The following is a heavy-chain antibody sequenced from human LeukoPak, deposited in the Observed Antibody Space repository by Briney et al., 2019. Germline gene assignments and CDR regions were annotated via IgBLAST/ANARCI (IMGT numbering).Heavy chain of an antibody. CDR2: ITGSGGST. CDR3: ANSPKSDY. J-gene: IGHJ4*02. CDR1: GFTFSSYG. Sequence: GGSLRLSCAASGFTFSSYGMSWFRQAPGKGLEWLSAITGSGGSTYYADSVQGRFTISRDNSKNTLYLQMSSLRAEDTAVYYCANSPKSDYWGQGTLVTVSS. V-gene: IGHV3-23*01.